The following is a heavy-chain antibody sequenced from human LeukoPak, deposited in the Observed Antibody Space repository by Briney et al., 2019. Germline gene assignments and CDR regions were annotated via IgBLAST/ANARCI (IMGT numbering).Heavy chain of an antibody. CDR3: ARGPVPSYYMDV. CDR1: GYSLSSGYY. V-gene: IGHV4-38-2*02. J-gene: IGHJ6*03. D-gene: IGHD6-19*01. Sequence: PSETLSLTCTVSGYSLSSGYYWGWIRQPPGKGLEWIGSIYHSGSTYYNPSLKSRVTISVDTSKNQFSLKLSSVTAADTAVYYCARGPVPSYYMDVWGKGTTVTVSS. CDR2: IYHSGST.